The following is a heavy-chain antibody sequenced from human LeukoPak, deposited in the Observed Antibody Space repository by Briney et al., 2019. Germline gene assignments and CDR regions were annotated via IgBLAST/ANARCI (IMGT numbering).Heavy chain of an antibody. J-gene: IGHJ3*02. Sequence: ASVKVSCKASGYTFTSYYMHWVRQAPGQGLEWMGIINPSGGRASYAQKFQGRVTMTRDMSTSTVYMELRSLRSDDTAVYYCATPRGYCSSTSCYAFDIWGQGTMATVSS. V-gene: IGHV1-46*01. CDR2: INPSGGRA. CDR1: GYTFTSYY. D-gene: IGHD2-2*01. CDR3: ATPRGYCSSTSCYAFDI.